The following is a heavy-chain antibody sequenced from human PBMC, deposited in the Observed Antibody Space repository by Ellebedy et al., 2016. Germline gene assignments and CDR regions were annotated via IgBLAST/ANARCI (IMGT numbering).Heavy chain of an antibody. V-gene: IGHV3-30-3*01. CDR2: ITYDGSNK. Sequence: GESLKISCAASGFNIKTYAMHWVRQAPGKGLEWVAAITYDGSNKYYGESVKGRFTISRDNSKNTLYLQVNSLRAEDTAVYYCARENDAFDIWGRGTMVTVSS. CDR3: ARENDAFDI. J-gene: IGHJ3*02. CDR1: GFNIKTYA.